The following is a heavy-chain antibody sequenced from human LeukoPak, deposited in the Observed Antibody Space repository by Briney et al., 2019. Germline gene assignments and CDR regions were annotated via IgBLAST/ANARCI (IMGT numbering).Heavy chain of an antibody. CDR3: ARGGRHTYYYDSSGYSGAWFDP. J-gene: IGHJ5*02. CDR1: GGSISSYY. Sequence: SETLSLTCTVSGGSISSYYWSWIRQPPGKGLEWIGYFYYSGSTNYNPSLKSRVTISVDTSKNQFSLKLSPVTAADTAVYYCARGGRHTYYYDSSGYSGAWFDPWGQGTLVTVSS. V-gene: IGHV4-59*01. D-gene: IGHD3-22*01. CDR2: FYYSGST.